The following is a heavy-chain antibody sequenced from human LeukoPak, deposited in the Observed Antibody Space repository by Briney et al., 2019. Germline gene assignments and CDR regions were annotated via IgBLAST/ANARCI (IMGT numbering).Heavy chain of an antibody. CDR1: GFTVSSNY. CDR2: IYSGGST. J-gene: IGHJ4*02. D-gene: IGHD6-13*01. Sequence: GGSLRLSCAASGFTVSSNYMSWVRQAPGKGLEWVSVIYSGGSTYYADSVKGRFTISRDNSKNTLYLQMNSLRVEDTAVYYCAKKYSSSWLFDYWGQGTLVTVSS. CDR3: AKKYSSSWLFDY. V-gene: IGHV3-66*01.